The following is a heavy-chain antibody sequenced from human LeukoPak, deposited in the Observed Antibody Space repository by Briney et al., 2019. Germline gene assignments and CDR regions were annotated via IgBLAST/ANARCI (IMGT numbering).Heavy chain of an antibody. J-gene: IGHJ4*02. Sequence: GGSLRLSCAASGFTVSSNYMSWVRQAPGKGLEWVSVIYSGGSTYYADSVKGRFTISRDNFKNTLYLQMNSLRAEDTAVYYCARDPVAGIFNFDYWGQGTLVTVSS. CDR2: IYSGGST. V-gene: IGHV3-66*01. CDR1: GFTVSSNY. D-gene: IGHD6-19*01. CDR3: ARDPVAGIFNFDY.